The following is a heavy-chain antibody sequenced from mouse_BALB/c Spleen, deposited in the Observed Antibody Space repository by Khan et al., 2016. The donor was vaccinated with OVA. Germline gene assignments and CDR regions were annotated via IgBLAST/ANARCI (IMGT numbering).Heavy chain of an antibody. CDR2: IWAGGST. D-gene: IGHD1-3*01. CDR3: SWLEDI. Sequence: QVQLKQSGPGLVAPSQSLSITCTVSGFSFTSYGVHWVRQPPGKGLEWLGVIWAGGSTNYNSALMSRLSISKYNAKSQVFLKMNRLQTNDTAMYCCSWLEDIWGEGTTLTVSS. J-gene: IGHJ2*01. V-gene: IGHV2-9*02. CDR1: GFSFTSYG.